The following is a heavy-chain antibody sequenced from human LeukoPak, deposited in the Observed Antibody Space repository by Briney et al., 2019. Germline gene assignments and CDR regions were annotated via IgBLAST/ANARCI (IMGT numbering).Heavy chain of an antibody. Sequence: SETLSLTCTVSGGSISSYYWSWLRQPAGKGLEWIGRIYIRGTTNYNPSLKRRVTMSIDKSKKQFSLKLTSVTAADTAVYYCARGGSGWYQEYYYYYMDVWGKGTTVTVSS. CDR3: ARGGSGWYQEYYYYYMDV. CDR2: IYIRGTT. J-gene: IGHJ6*03. V-gene: IGHV4-4*07. D-gene: IGHD6-19*01. CDR1: GGSISSYY.